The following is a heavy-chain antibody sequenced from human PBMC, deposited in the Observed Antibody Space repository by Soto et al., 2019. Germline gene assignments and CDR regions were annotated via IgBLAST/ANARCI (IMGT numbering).Heavy chain of an antibody. CDR3: ARGGGRRCSGGSCYRSDAFDI. CDR1: GYTFTGYY. Sequence: ASVKVSCKASGYTFTGYYMHWVRQAPGQGLEWMGWINPNSGGTNYAQKFQGWVTMTRDTSISTAYMELSRLRSDDTAVYYCARGGGRRCSGGSCYRSDAFDIWGQ. CDR2: INPNSGGT. J-gene: IGHJ3*02. V-gene: IGHV1-2*04. D-gene: IGHD2-15*01.